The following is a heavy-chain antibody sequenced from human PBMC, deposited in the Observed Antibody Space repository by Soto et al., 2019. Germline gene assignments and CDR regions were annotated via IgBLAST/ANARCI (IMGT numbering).Heavy chain of an antibody. Sequence: GGSLRLSCAASGFDVCVNLMNWVRQAPGKGLEWVSVINGGGSTDYADSVKGRFTISRDISRNALYLQLNSLRSEDTAVYYCVRENYYYGMDVWGQGTTVTVSS. D-gene: IGHD3-10*01. V-gene: IGHV3-66*01. CDR2: INGGGST. CDR1: GFDVCVNL. CDR3: VRENYYYGMDV. J-gene: IGHJ6*02.